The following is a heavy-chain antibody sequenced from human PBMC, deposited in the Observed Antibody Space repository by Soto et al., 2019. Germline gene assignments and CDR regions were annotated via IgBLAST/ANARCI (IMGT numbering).Heavy chain of an antibody. J-gene: IGHJ4*02. D-gene: IGHD3-9*01. CDR2: ISGSGGST. CDR1: GFTFSSYA. V-gene: IGHV3-23*01. Sequence: PGGSLRLSCAASGFTFSSYAMSWVRQAPGKGLEWVSAISGSGGSTYYADSVKGRFTISRDNSKNTLYLQMNSLRAEDTAVYYCAKDGQKREVLRYFDWPVDYWGQGTLVTVSS. CDR3: AKDGQKREVLRYFDWPVDY.